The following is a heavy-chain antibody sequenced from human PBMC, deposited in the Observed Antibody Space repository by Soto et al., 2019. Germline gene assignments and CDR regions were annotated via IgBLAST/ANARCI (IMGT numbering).Heavy chain of an antibody. CDR1: GFTFSAYY. Sequence: PGGSLSLSCAASGFTFSAYYTTWVRQAPGKGLGWVARIKPDESEKKYAGSVKGRFSISRDNAKNSMYLQMDSLRGEDTAVYYCVRGGSNYASWGQGTLVTVSS. CDR3: VRGGSNYAS. J-gene: IGHJ5*02. CDR2: IKPDESEK. D-gene: IGHD4-4*01. V-gene: IGHV3-7*01.